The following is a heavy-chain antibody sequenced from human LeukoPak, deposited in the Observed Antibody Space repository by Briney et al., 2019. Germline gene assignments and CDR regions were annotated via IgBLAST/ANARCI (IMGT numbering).Heavy chain of an antibody. CDR2: ISGSGGTT. CDR3: ARGITLIVVFGY. V-gene: IGHV3-23*01. CDR1: GFTFSTYA. Sequence: PGGSLRLSCAASGFTFSTYAMSAFRQAPGKGLEWVSAISGSGGTTYYADSVKGRFTISRDNSKNTLYLQMNSLRSEDTAVYYCARGITLIVVFGYWGQGTLVTVSS. J-gene: IGHJ4*02. D-gene: IGHD3-22*01.